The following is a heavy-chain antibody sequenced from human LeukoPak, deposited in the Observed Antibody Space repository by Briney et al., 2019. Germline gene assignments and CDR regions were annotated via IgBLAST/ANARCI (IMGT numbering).Heavy chain of an antibody. D-gene: IGHD2-2*01. CDR2: ISYDGSNK. CDR3: ALQGSTSPFDD. CDR1: GFTFSSYA. V-gene: IGHV3-30*04. J-gene: IGHJ4*02. Sequence: GRSLRLACAASGFTFSSYAMHWVRQAPGKGLEWVAVISYDGSNKYYADSVKGRFTISRDNSKNTLYLQMNSLRAEDTAVYYCALQGSTSPFDDSGQGTLVTVSS.